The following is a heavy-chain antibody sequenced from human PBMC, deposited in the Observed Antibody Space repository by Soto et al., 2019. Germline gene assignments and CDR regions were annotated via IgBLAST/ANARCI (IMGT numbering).Heavy chain of an antibody. Sequence: SETLSLTCTVSGGSISSYYGSWIRQPPGKGLEWIGYIYYSGSTNYNPSLKSRVTISVDTSKNQFSLKLSSVTAADTAVYYCARPYSIATDAFDIWGQGTMVTASS. D-gene: IGHD3-3*02. CDR1: GGSISSYY. J-gene: IGHJ3*02. CDR3: ARPYSIATDAFDI. V-gene: IGHV4-59*01. CDR2: IYYSGST.